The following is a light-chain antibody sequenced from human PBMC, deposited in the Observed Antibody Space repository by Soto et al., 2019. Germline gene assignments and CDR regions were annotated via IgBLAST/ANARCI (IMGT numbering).Light chain of an antibody. CDR1: QGVSSN. CDR2: SAS. V-gene: IGKV3-15*01. J-gene: IGKJ2*01. CDR3: QQYNNWPPIT. Sequence: ETVMTQSPATLSVSPGERATLSCRASQGVSSNLAWYQQKPGQAPRLLIYSASTRATGIPARFSGSGSVTEFTLTISSLQSEDFAVYYCQQYNNWPPITFGQGTKLEIK.